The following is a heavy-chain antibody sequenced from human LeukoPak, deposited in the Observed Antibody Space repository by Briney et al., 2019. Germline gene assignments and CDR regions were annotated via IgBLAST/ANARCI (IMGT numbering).Heavy chain of an antibody. CDR2: THGSEK. V-gene: IGHV3-7*01. CDR3: ARDIVVVPAATQPGAADY. D-gene: IGHD2-2*01. Sequence: GGSLRLSCAASGFIFSNYWMSWVRQAPGKGLEWVANTHGSEKYYVDSVKGRFTISRDNSKNTLYLQMNSLRAEDTAVYYCARDIVVVPAATQPGAADYWGQGTLVTVSS. CDR1: GFIFSNYW. J-gene: IGHJ4*02.